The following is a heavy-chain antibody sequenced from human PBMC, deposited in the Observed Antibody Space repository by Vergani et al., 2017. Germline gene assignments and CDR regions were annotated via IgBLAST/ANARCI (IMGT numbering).Heavy chain of an antibody. CDR2: IKRKFDRGTT. D-gene: IGHD2-21*01. CDR3: TTDPRYCGDGSCYWLRDHHYYGMDV. V-gene: IGHV3-15*07. J-gene: IGHJ6*02. CDR1: GFSFRNAW. Sequence: ELQLVESGGCIVKPGGSLRLSCVASGFSFRNAWMNWVRRTPGKGLEWVCRIKRKFDRGTTDYAAAVKGRFTISRDDSKNTLFLQMNGLKTEDIGVYYCTTDPRYCGDGSCYWLRDHHYYGMDVWGQGTTVTVSS.